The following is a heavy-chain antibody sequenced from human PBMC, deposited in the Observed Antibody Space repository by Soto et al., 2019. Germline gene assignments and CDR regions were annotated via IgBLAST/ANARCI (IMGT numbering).Heavy chain of an antibody. Sequence: PGGSLRLSCAASGFTFSSYGMHWVRQAPGKGLEWVAVIWYDGSNKYYADSVKGRFTISRDNSKNTLYLQMNSLRAEDTAVYYCARGNFMIAAFDIWGQGTMVTVSS. CDR3: ARGNFMIAAFDI. CDR2: IWYDGSNK. J-gene: IGHJ3*02. CDR1: GFTFSSYG. V-gene: IGHV3-33*01. D-gene: IGHD3-22*01.